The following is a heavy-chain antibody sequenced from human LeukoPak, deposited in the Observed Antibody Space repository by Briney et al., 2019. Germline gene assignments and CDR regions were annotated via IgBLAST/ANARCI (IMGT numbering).Heavy chain of an antibody. J-gene: IGHJ4*02. D-gene: IGHD6-19*01. CDR2: ISTDGSSN. CDR1: GFTFSGCW. Sequence: GGSLRLSCAASGFTFSGCWMHWVRQAPGKGLVWVSRISTDGSSNTYADSVKGRFTISRDNAKNTLYLQMNSLRAEDTAVYYCARGRLTSSWYYFDYWGQGTLVTVSS. CDR3: ARGRLTSSWYYFDY. V-gene: IGHV3-74*01.